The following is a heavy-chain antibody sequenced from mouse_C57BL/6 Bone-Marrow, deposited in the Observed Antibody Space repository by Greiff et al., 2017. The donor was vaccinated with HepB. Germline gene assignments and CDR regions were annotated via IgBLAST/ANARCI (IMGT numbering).Heavy chain of an antibody. Sequence: VQLQHSVAELVRPGASVKLSCTASGFNIKNTYMHWVKQRPEQGLEWIGRIDPANGNTKYAPKFQGKATITADTSSNTAYLQLSSLTSEDTAIYYCARKGYYSSSPNWYFDVWGTGTTVTVSS. J-gene: IGHJ1*03. V-gene: IGHV14-3*01. CDR1: GFNIKNTY. D-gene: IGHD1-1*01. CDR3: ARKGYYSSSPNWYFDV. CDR2: IDPANGNT.